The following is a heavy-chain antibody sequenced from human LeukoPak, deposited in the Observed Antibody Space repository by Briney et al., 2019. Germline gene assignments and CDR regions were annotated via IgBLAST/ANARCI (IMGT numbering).Heavy chain of an antibody. J-gene: IGHJ4*02. CDR2: ISVYNGNA. D-gene: IGHD6-19*01. CDR1: GYTFTSYG. CDR3: ARARVADFDY. V-gene: IGHV1-18*01. Sequence: ASVKVSCKASGYTFTSYGISWVRQAPGQGLEWMGWISVYNGNANYAQNLQGRVTMTTDTSTSTAYMELRSLRYDDTAVYYCARARVADFDYWGQGTLVTVSS.